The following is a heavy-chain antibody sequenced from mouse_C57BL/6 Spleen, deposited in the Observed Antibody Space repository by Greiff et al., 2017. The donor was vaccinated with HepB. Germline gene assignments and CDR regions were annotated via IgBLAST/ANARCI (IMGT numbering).Heavy chain of an antibody. J-gene: IGHJ2*01. CDR2: IDPSDSYT. Sequence: QVQLLQPGPELVMPGASVKLSCKASGYTFTSYWMHWVKQRPGQGLEWIGEIDPSDSYTNYNQKFKGKSTLTVDTSSSTAYMQLSSLTSEDSAVYYCARASYWGQGTPLTVSP. CDR3: ARASY. V-gene: IGHV1-69*01. CDR1: GYTFTSYW.